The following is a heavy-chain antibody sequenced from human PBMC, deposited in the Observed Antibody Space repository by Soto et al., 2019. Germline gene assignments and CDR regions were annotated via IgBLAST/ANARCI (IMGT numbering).Heavy chain of an antibody. Sequence: EVQLVESGGGLVQPGGSLRLSCAVSGFTFSSYWMSWVRQARGKGLEWVANIKQDGSEKYYVDSVKGRFTISRDNAKNSLYLQMNSLRAEDTAVYYCAREADTTALDYWGPGTLVTVSS. V-gene: IGHV3-7*05. D-gene: IGHD4-4*01. J-gene: IGHJ4*02. CDR1: GFTFSSYW. CDR2: IKQDGSEK. CDR3: AREADTTALDY.